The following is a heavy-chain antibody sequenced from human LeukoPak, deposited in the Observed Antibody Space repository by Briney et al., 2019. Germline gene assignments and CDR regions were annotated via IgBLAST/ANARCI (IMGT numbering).Heavy chain of an antibody. CDR3: AKEFNRGLPDY. Sequence: GGSLRLSCAASGFTFSSYGMHWVRQAPGKGLEWVAVISYDGSNKYYADSVKGRFTISRDNSKNTLYLQMSSLRAEDTAVYYCAKEFNRGLPDYWGQGTLVTVPS. CDR2: ISYDGSNK. CDR1: GFTFSSYG. D-gene: IGHD2-21*01. V-gene: IGHV3-30*18. J-gene: IGHJ4*02.